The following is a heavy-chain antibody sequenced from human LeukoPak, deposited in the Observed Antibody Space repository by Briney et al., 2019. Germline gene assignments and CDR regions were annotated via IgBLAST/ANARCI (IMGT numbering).Heavy chain of an antibody. D-gene: IGHD2-2*01. CDR2: ISAYNGNT. V-gene: IGHV1-18*01. J-gene: IGHJ6*03. CDR3: ARVANPPATYYYYYYMDV. CDR1: GYTFTGYG. Sequence: ASVKVSCKASGYTFTGYGISWVRQAPGQGLEWMGWISAYNGNTNYAQKLQGRVTMTTDTSTSTAYMELRSLRSDDTAVYYCARVANPPATYYYYYYMDVWGKGTTVTVSS.